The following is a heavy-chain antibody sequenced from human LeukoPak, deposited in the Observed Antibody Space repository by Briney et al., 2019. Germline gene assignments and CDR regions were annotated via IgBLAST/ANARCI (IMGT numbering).Heavy chain of an antibody. V-gene: IGHV3-23*01. D-gene: IGHD4-17*01. CDR3: AKDKLPDYGDYKFDAFDI. Sequence: PGGSLRLSCAASGFTVSSNYMSWVRQAPGKGLEWVSAISGSGGSTYYADSVKGRFTISRDNSKNTLYLQMNSLRAEDTAVYYCAKDKLPDYGDYKFDAFDIWGQGTMVTVSS. CDR2: ISGSGGST. J-gene: IGHJ3*02. CDR1: GFTVSSNY.